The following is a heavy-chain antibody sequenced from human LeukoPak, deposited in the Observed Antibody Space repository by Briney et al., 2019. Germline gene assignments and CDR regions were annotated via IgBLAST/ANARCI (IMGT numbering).Heavy chain of an antibody. CDR3: ARGIGGYRFAP. CDR2: IYNSGIF. D-gene: IGHD5-18*01. CDR1: GASVRSGGFY. J-gene: IGHJ5*02. Sequence: SETLSLTCTVSGASVRSGGFYWSWIRQHPGKGLEYIGFIYNSGIFFYNPSLESRLTMSVDTSMNQFSLKLSSVTAADTAVYYCARGIGGYRFAPWGQGTLVIVSS. V-gene: IGHV4-31*03.